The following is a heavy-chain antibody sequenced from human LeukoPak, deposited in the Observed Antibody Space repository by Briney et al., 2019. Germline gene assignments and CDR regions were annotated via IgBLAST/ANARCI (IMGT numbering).Heavy chain of an antibody. D-gene: IGHD6-19*01. CDR3: AKDDRYSSGWYPY. Sequence: GGSLRLSCAASGCTFSSYAMSWVRQAPGKGLEWVSAISGSGGSTYYADSVKGRFTISRDNSKNTLYLQMNSLRAEDTAVYYCAKDDRYSSGWYPYWGQGTLVTVSS. CDR2: ISGSGGST. V-gene: IGHV3-23*01. J-gene: IGHJ4*02. CDR1: GCTFSSYA.